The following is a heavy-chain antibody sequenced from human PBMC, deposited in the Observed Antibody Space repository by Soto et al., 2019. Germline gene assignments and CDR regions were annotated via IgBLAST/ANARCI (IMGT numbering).Heavy chain of an antibody. Sequence: GGSLRLSCAASGFTFSSYAMSWVRQAPGKGLEWVSAISGSGGSTYYADSVKGRFTISRDNSKNTLYLQMNSLRAEDTAVYYCAKNVVVVAAPTAPGSDYWGQGTLVTVSS. CDR1: GFTFSSYA. CDR2: ISGSGGST. CDR3: AKNVVVVAAPTAPGSDY. J-gene: IGHJ4*02. D-gene: IGHD2-15*01. V-gene: IGHV3-23*01.